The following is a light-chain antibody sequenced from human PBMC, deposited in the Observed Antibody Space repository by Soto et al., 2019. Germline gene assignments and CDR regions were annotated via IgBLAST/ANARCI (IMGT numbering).Light chain of an antibody. V-gene: IGLV2-11*01. CDR1: SSDVGGYNY. CDR2: DVS. Sequence: ALTQPRSVSGSPGQSVTISCTGTSSDVGGYNYVSWYQQHPGKAPKLMMYDVSKRPSGVPDRFSGSKSGNTASLTTSGLQAEDEADYYCCSYAGSYTYVFGTGTKVTVL. J-gene: IGLJ1*01. CDR3: CSYAGSYTYV.